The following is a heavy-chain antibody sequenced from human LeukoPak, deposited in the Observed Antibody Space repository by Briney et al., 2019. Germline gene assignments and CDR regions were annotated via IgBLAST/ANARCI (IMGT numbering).Heavy chain of an antibody. V-gene: IGHV1-18*01. CDR3: ARDLASSSWFSGSYYAFDY. CDR2: ISAYNGNT. Sequence: ASVKVSCKASGYTFTSYGISWVRQAPGQGLEWMGWISAYNGNTNYAQKLQGRATMTTDTSTSTAYMELRSLRSDDTAVYYCARDLASSSWFSGSYYAFDYWGQGTLVTVSS. J-gene: IGHJ4*02. D-gene: IGHD1-26*01. CDR1: GYTFTSYG.